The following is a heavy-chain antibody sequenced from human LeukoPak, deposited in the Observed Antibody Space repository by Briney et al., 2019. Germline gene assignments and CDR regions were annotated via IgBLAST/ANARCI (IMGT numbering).Heavy chain of an antibody. Sequence: ASVKVPCKASGGTFSSYAISWVRQAPGQGLEWMGGIIPIFGTANYAQKFQGRVTITADKSTSTAYMELSSLRSEDTAVYYCARDGDGSGSYYFSAFDYWGQGTLVTVSS. CDR1: GGTFSSYA. J-gene: IGHJ4*02. CDR2: IIPIFGTA. D-gene: IGHD3-10*01. V-gene: IGHV1-69*06. CDR3: ARDGDGSGSYYFSAFDY.